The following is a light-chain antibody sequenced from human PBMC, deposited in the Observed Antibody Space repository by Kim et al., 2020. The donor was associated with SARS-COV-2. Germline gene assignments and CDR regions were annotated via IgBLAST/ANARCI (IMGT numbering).Light chain of an antibody. J-gene: IGLJ3*02. CDR1: SSDVGAYNY. Sequence: QSALTQPRSVSGSLGQSVTISCTGTSSDVGAYNYVSWYQQHPGTAPNLLIYDVTKRPSGVPDRFSGSKSGNTASLTISGLQAEDETDYYCCSNAGRYTWVFGGGTQLTVL. V-gene: IGLV2-11*01. CDR3: CSNAGRYTWV. CDR2: DVT.